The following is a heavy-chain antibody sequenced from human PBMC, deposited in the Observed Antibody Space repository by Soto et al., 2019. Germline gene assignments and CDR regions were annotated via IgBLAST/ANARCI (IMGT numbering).Heavy chain of an antibody. CDR3: ARAPALTGGLCYFAN. CDR1: GGTFSSYA. V-gene: IGHV1-69*01. CDR2: IIPIFGTA. J-gene: IGHJ4*02. Sequence: QVQLVQSGAEVKKPGSSVKVSCKASGGTFSSYAISWVRQAPGQGLEWMGGIIPIFGTANYAQKVQGRVRITADESACTPYKALSCLSSEDTALYYCARAPALTGGLCYFANGGEEPLVTVSS.